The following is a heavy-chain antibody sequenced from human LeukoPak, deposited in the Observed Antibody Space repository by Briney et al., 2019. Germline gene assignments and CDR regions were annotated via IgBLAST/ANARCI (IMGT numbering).Heavy chain of an antibody. CDR2: ISYDGSNK. V-gene: IGHV3-30-3*01. D-gene: IGHD2-2*02. J-gene: IGHJ6*02. CDR3: ARRYCSSTSCHNLDHGMDV. Sequence: GGSLRLSCAASGFTFSSYAMHWVRQAPGKGLEWVAVISYDGSNKYYADSVKGRFTISRDNSKNTLYLQMNSLRAEDTAVYYCARRYCSSTSCHNLDHGMDVWGQGTTVTVSS. CDR1: GFTFSSYA.